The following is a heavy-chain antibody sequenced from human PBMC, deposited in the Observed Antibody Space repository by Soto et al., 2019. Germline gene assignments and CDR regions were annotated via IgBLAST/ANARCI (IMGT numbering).Heavy chain of an antibody. CDR1: GGTFSSYA. CDR3: GREAGGGNDY. D-gene: IGHD3-16*01. J-gene: IGHJ4*02. CDR2: IIPIFGTA. V-gene: IGHV1-69*06. Sequence: QVQLVQSGAEVKKPGSSVKVSCKASGGTFSSYAISWVRQAPGQGLEWMGGIIPIFGTANHEQKFQGNVMITAAKHPSTHNMELSGRCAEAAVVYCGGREAGGGNDYWGQGTLVTVSS.